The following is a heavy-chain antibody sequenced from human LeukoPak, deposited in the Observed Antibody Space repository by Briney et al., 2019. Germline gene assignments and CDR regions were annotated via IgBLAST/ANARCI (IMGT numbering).Heavy chain of an antibody. CDR2: IPSTSMYR. CDR3: AKDSLGVGIPTVIGIFDY. V-gene: IGHV3-21*04. D-gene: IGHD2-2*02. Sequence: PGGSLRLSCAASGYTFSRYTMNSVRQAPGKGLELVSSIPSTSMYRYYADSVKGRFTISRDNTKNTLYLQMYSLRAEDTAVYYCAKDSLGVGIPTVIGIFDYWGQGTLVTVSS. J-gene: IGHJ4*02. CDR1: GYTFSRYT.